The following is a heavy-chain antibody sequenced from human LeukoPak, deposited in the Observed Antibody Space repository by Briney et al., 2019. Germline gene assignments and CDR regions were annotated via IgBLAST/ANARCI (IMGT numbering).Heavy chain of an antibody. CDR3: ARNPYGDYPFDY. CDR1: GFTFKGAW. J-gene: IGHJ4*02. CDR2: ISFDASNK. V-gene: IGHV3-30*03. D-gene: IGHD4-17*01. Sequence: GGSLRLSCTASGFTFKGAWMSWVRQAPGKGLEWVAMISFDASNKYYAASVKGRFTISRDNSENTLYLQLNSLRADDTAVYYCARNPYGDYPFDYWGQGTLVAVSS.